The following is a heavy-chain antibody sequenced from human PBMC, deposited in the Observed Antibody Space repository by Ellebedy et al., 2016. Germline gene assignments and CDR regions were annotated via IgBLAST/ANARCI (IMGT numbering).Heavy chain of an antibody. D-gene: IGHD3-3*02. CDR3: ARDWRAFSIKSPSDY. V-gene: IGHV1-18*04. CDR1: GYIFTNYG. Sequence: ASVKVSCKASGYIFTNYGVSWVRQAPGQGLEWMGWIRTFNSNTYSAQKLQGRVTLTTDTSTSTAYMELRSLGSDDTAVYYCARDWRAFSIKSPSDYWGQGTLVTVSS. CDR2: IRTFNSNT. J-gene: IGHJ4*02.